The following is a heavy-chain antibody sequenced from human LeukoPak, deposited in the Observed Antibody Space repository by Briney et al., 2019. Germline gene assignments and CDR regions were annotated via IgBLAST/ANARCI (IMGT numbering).Heavy chain of an antibody. D-gene: IGHD6-19*01. CDR2: IYHSGST. V-gene: IGHV4-38-2*02. CDR1: GYSISSGYY. CDR3: ARERSSGWYDGYFDY. J-gene: IGHJ4*02. Sequence: PSETLSLTCTVSGYSISSGYYWGWIRQPPGKGLEWIGSIYHSGSTYYNPSLKSRVTISVDTSKNQFSLKLSSVTAADTAVYYCARERSSGWYDGYFDYWGQGTLVTVSS.